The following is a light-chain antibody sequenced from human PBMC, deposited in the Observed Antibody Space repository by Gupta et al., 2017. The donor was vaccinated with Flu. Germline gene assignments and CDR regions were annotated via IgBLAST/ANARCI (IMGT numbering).Light chain of an antibody. V-gene: IGKV3-11*01. CDR1: QSVGNY. Sequence: EVVLTQSPGTLSLSPGERATLSCRASQSVGNYLAWYQQKPGQAPRLLIYDASNRATGVPARFSASGSGKDFTLTISSREPEDFAVYYCHQRSNWPPWTFGQGTKVEIK. CDR3: HQRSNWPPWT. J-gene: IGKJ1*01. CDR2: DAS.